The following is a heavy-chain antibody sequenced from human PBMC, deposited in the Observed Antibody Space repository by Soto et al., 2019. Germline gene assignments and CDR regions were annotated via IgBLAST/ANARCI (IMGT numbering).Heavy chain of an antibody. Sequence: VQLVESGGGVVQPGRSLRLSCAASGFTFSSYGMHWVRQAPGKGLEWVAVISYDGSNKYYADSVKGRFTISRDNSKNTLYLQMNSLRAEDTAVYYCANSIAVAKDAFDIWGQGTMVTVSS. J-gene: IGHJ3*02. CDR1: GFTFSSYG. CDR3: ANSIAVAKDAFDI. CDR2: ISYDGSNK. D-gene: IGHD6-19*01. V-gene: IGHV3-30*18.